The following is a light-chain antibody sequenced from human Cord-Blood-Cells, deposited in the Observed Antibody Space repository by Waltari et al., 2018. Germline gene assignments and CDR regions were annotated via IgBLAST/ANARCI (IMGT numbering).Light chain of an antibody. CDR2: DVS. CDR1: SRDVGGSNY. J-gene: IGLJ3*02. Sequence: QSALTQPASVSGSPGQSLTISCTGTSRDVGGSNYVSWSQQHPGKAPKLMIYDVSKRPPGVSNRFSGSKSGNTASLTISGLQAEDEADYYCSSYTSSSNWVFGGGTKLTVL. V-gene: IGLV2-14*01. CDR3: SSYTSSSNWV.